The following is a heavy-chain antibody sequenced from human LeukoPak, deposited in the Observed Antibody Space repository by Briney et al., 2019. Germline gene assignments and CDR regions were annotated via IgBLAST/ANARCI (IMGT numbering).Heavy chain of an antibody. CDR1: GFIVSSNY. V-gene: IGHV3-53*01. CDR3: ARDSRYYYDRSGKTEDY. D-gene: IGHD3-22*01. J-gene: IGHJ4*02. CDR2: IYSGGST. Sequence: PGGSLRLSCAASGFIVSSNYMSWVRQAPGKGLEWVSVIYSGGSTYYADSVKGRFTISRDNSKNTLYLQMNSLRAEDTAVYYCARDSRYYYDRSGKTEDYWGQGTLVTVSS.